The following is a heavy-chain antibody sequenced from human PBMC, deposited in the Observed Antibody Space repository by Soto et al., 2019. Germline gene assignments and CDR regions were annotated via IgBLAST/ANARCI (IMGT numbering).Heavy chain of an antibody. CDR2: IIPILGIA. CDR3: AGYGGYNFLPPAADPC. CDR1: GGTFSSYT. J-gene: IGHJ4*02. V-gene: IGHV1-69*02. D-gene: IGHD5-12*01. Sequence: QVQLVQSGAEVKKPGSSVKVSCKASGGTFSSYTISWVRQAPGQGLEWMGRIIPILGIANYAQKFQGRVTITADKSTSTAYMELSSLRSEDTAVYYFAGYGGYNFLPPAADPCWGQGTLVTVSS.